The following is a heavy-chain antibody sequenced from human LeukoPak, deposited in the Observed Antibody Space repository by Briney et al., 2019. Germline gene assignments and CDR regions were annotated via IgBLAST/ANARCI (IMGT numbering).Heavy chain of an antibody. V-gene: IGHV3-73*01. CDR1: GFTFSDSL. Sequence: GGSLRLSCAASGFTFSDSLMHWVRQPSGKGLEWVGRVRRKVEGYATGYAASVEGRFTISRDDSKNMAYLQMNNLKTEDTAVYYCTRQPQGTGTVDYWGQGTLVTVSS. D-gene: IGHD3/OR15-3a*01. J-gene: IGHJ4*02. CDR2: VRRKVEGYAT. CDR3: TRQPQGTGTVDY.